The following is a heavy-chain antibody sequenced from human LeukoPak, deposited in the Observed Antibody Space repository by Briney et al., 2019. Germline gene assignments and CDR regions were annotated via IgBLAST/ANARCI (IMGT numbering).Heavy chain of an antibody. D-gene: IGHD2-2*01. V-gene: IGHV1-69*01. Sequence: GASVKVSCKASGGTFSSYAISWVRQAPGQGLEWMGGIIPIFGTANYAQKFQGRVTITADESTSTAYMELSSLRSEDTAVYYCARDPGYCSSTSCYVRDYWGQGNLVTVSS. J-gene: IGHJ4*02. CDR1: GGTFSSYA. CDR2: IIPIFGTA. CDR3: ARDPGYCSSTSCYVRDY.